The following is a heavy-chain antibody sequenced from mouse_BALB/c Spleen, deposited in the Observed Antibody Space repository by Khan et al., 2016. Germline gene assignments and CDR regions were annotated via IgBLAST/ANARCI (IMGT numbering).Heavy chain of an antibody. D-gene: IGHD2-1*01. CDR3: ARLLINFDY. V-gene: IGHV1S81*02. CDR2: INPSNGRT. J-gene: IGHJ2*01. CDR1: GYTLTSYW. Sequence: QAQLQQPGAELVNPGASVNLSCKASGYTLTSYWMHWVKQRPGQGLEWIGEINPSNGRTNYNEKFKSKATLTVDKSSSTAYMQLSSPTSEDSAVYYCARLLINFDYWGQGTTLTVSS.